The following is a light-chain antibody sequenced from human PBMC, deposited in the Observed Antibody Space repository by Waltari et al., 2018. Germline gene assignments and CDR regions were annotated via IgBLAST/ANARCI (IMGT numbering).Light chain of an antibody. V-gene: IGKV3-15*01. CDR1: QSVSSN. J-gene: IGKJ1*01. CDR3: QQYNNWPPWT. CDR2: GAS. Sequence: ELSMTPPPATPSVSPGQRATPSCRASQSVSSNLAWYQQKPGQAPRLLIYGASTRATGIPARFSGSGSGTEFTLTISSLQSEDFAVYYCQQYNNWPPWTFGQGTKVEIK.